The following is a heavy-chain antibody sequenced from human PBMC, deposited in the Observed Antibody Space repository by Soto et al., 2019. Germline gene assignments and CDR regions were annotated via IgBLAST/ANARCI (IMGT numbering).Heavy chain of an antibody. Sequence: EVQLVESGGGLVKPGGSLRLSCAASGFTFSSYSMNWVRQAPGKGLEWVSSISSSSSYIYYADSVKGRFTISRDNAKNSLYLQMNSVRAEDTAVYYCARDESGTTVVTAGAFDYWGQGTLVTVSS. V-gene: IGHV3-21*01. CDR1: GFTFSSYS. CDR3: ARDESGTTVVTAGAFDY. CDR2: ISSSSSYI. D-gene: IGHD4-17*01. J-gene: IGHJ4*02.